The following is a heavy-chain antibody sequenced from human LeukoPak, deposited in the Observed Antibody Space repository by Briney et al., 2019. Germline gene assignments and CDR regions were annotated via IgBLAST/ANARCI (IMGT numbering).Heavy chain of an antibody. CDR3: GRVICTGGSCFQNDY. CDR1: GFIFSNFE. J-gene: IGHJ4*02. D-gene: IGHD2-8*02. V-gene: IGHV3-48*03. CDR2: INSGATSE. Sequence: QTGGSLRLSCTASGFIFSNFEMNWVRQSPGKGLQWVAYINSGATSEYYADSVKGRFTISRDNAKNSLYLQMNSLGVQDTAIYYCGRVICTGGSCFQNDYWGQGTLVTVSS.